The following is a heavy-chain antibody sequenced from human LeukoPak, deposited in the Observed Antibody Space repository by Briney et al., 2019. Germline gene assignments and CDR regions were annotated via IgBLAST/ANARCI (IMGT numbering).Heavy chain of an antibody. CDR3: VRDLTSSSTAYFHH. V-gene: IGHV3-21*01. CDR1: GFTFSTYS. Sequence: GSLRLSCTASGFTFSTYSMNWVRQAPGKGLEWVSSISSSSRYIYYADSVKGRFTISRDDGKNSLYLQMNSLRAEDTAVYYCVRDLTSSSTAYFHHWGQGTLVTVSS. J-gene: IGHJ1*01. CDR2: ISSSSRYI. D-gene: IGHD6-6*01.